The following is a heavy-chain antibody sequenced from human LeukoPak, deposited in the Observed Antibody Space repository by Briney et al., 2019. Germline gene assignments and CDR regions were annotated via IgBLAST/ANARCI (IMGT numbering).Heavy chain of an antibody. CDR1: GFTFSDYA. Sequence: GGSLRLSCAASGFTFSDYAMNWVRQAPGKGLEWVSTFKTNSGQVYYAESVGGRFTISRVNSKNTVYLEMSSLRAEDTALYFCARSVPDYTRFDYWGQGALVTVSS. CDR3: ARSVPDYTRFDY. CDR2: FKTNSGQV. J-gene: IGHJ4*02. D-gene: IGHD4-11*01. V-gene: IGHV3-23*01.